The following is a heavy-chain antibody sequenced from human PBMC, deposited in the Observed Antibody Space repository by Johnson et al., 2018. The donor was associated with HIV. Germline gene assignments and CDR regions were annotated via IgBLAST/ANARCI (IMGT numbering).Heavy chain of an antibody. Sequence: QVQLVESGGGLVKPGGSLRLSCAVSGFIFRDYYMSWIRQAPGKGLEWVSYISSSGKSTNYADSVKGRFTISRDNSKNTLYLQMNSLRAEDTAVYYCAREGNYYDSSSHAFDIWGRGTMLTVSS. CDR1: GFIFRDYY. D-gene: IGHD3-22*01. V-gene: IGHV3-11*06. CDR3: AREGNYYDSSSHAFDI. J-gene: IGHJ3*02. CDR2: ISSSGKST.